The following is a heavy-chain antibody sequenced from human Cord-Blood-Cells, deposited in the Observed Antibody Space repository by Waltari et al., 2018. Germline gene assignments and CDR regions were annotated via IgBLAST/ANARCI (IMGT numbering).Heavy chain of an antibody. V-gene: IGHV1-69*06. CDR2: IIPIFGTA. CDR3: ARVKGPRTTQRHFDY. CDR1: GGTFSSYP. Sequence: QVQLVQSGADGKKPRSSVMVSCKAPGGTFSSYPISWVRQAPGQGLEWMGRIIPIFGTANYAQKFQGRVTITADKSTSTAYMELSSLRSEDTAVYYCARVKGPRTTQRHFDYWGQGTLVTVSS. D-gene: IGHD1-1*01. J-gene: IGHJ4*02.